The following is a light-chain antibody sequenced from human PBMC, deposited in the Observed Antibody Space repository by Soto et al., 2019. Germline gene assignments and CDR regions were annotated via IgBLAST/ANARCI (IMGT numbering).Light chain of an antibody. CDR3: SSYTSSITRV. CDR2: DVS. CDR1: SSDVGGYNY. J-gene: IGLJ1*01. Sequence: LTQPASVSGSPGQSIAISCTGTSSDVGGYNYVSWYQLHPDKAPKLIIYDVSNRPSGVSNRFSGSKSGNTASLTISGLQPEDEADYYCSSYTSSITRVFGTGTKVTVL. V-gene: IGLV2-14*01.